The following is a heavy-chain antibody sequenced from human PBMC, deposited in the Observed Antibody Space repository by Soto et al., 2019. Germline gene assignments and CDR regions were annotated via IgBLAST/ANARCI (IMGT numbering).Heavy chain of an antibody. D-gene: IGHD3-3*01. CDR2: IGTAGDT. CDR3: AREARVFGKAFDV. V-gene: IGHV3-13*01. CDR1: GFTFSSFD. Sequence: EVQVVESGGGLVQPGGSLRLSCAASGFTFSSFDMHWVRQPTGKGLEWVSAIGTAGDTYYPGSVKGRFTISRDNAKNSLHLQMNSLRAGDTAVYYCAREARVFGKAFDVWGQGTMVTVSS. J-gene: IGHJ3*01.